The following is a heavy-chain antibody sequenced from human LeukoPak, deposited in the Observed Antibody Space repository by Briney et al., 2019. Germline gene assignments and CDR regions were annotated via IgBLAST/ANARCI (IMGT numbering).Heavy chain of an antibody. Sequence: AASVKVSCKASGYTFTDYYLHWVRQAPGQGLEWMGWINPNSGGTNYAQKFQGRVTMTRDTSISTAYMELSRLRSDDTAVYYCARDREYYYDSSGYSYQTYDAFDIWGQGTMVTVSS. CDR2: INPNSGGT. CDR1: GYTFTDYY. V-gene: IGHV1-2*02. J-gene: IGHJ3*02. D-gene: IGHD3-22*01. CDR3: ARDREYYYDSSGYSYQTYDAFDI.